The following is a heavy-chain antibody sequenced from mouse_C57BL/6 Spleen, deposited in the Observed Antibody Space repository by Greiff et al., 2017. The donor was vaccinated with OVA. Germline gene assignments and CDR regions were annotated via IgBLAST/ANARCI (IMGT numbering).Heavy chain of an antibody. CDR3: ARSGTTVVESPMDY. D-gene: IGHD1-1*01. CDR2: INPNNGGT. CDR1: GYTFTDYY. Sequence: VQLQQSGPELVKPGASVKISCKASGYTFTDYYMNWVKQSHGKSLEWIGDINPNNGGTSYNQKFKGKATLTVDKSSSTAYMELRSLTSEDSAVYYCARSGTTVVESPMDYWGQGTSVTVSS. J-gene: IGHJ4*01. V-gene: IGHV1-26*01.